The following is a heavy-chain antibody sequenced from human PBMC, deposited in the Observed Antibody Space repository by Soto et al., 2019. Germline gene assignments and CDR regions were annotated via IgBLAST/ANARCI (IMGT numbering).Heavy chain of an antibody. Sequence: QVQLVESGGGVVQPGRSLRLSCVGSGFIFSNNGMHWVRQAPGKGLEWVAFMEYDGSAKCYADSVKGRFTISRYNSKSSLFFHMSSLRAEDTAMFFCAIGRVGDATLDHWGQGTLVTVSA. CDR3: AIGRVGDATLDH. V-gene: IGHV3-30*13. D-gene: IGHD3-16*01. CDR1: GFIFSNNG. CDR2: MEYDGSAK. J-gene: IGHJ4*02.